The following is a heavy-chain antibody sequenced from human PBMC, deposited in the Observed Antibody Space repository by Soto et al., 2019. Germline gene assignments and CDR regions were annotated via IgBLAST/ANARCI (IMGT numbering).Heavy chain of an antibody. CDR2: INHSGST. Sequence: QVQLQQWGAGLLKPSETLSLTCAVYGGSFSGYYWSWIHQPPGKGLEWIGEINHSGSTNYNPSLKSRVTISVDTSKNQFSLKLSSVTAADTAVYYCARVLTIFGVVTRFDPWGQGTLVTVSS. CDR3: ARVLTIFGVVTRFDP. D-gene: IGHD3-3*01. CDR1: GGSFSGYY. V-gene: IGHV4-34*01. J-gene: IGHJ5*02.